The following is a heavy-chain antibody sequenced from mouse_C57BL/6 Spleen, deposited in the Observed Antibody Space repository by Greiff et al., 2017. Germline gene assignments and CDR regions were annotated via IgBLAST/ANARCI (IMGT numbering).Heavy chain of an antibody. CDR3: ARGSSGYVSMDY. V-gene: IGHV1-80*01. CDR1: GYAFSSYW. Sequence: VQLQESGAELVKPGASVKISCKASGYAFSSYWMNWVKQRPGKGLEWIGQIYPGDGDTNYNGKFKGKATLTVDKSSSTAYMQLISLTSEDSAVDFCARGSSGYVSMDYWGQGTSVTVSS. J-gene: IGHJ4*01. CDR2: IYPGDGDT. D-gene: IGHD3-2*02.